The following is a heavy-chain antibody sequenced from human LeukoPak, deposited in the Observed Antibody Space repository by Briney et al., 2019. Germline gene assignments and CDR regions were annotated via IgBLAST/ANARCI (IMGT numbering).Heavy chain of an antibody. CDR1: GFTFSDYW. V-gene: IGHV3-7*04. D-gene: IGHD5-18*01. Sequence: PGGSLRLSCAASGFTFSDYWMQWVRQAPGKGLEWVANIRQDGNEKYYVDSVRGRFTVSRDNAKNSLYLQMNSLRAEDTAVYYCARGDTALDYWGQGTLVTVSS. J-gene: IGHJ4*02. CDR3: ARGDTALDY. CDR2: IRQDGNEK.